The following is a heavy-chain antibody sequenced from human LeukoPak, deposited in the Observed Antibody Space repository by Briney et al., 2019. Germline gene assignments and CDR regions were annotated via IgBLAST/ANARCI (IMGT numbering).Heavy chain of an antibody. Sequence: GGTLRLSRAASGFTFSSYAMSWVRPAPGKGLEWVSAISGSGGSTYYADSVKGRFTISRDNSKNTLYLQMNSLRAEDTPVYYCARSEYYYDSSGYSFDYWGQGTLVTVSS. CDR2: ISGSGGST. D-gene: IGHD3-22*01. V-gene: IGHV3-23*01. J-gene: IGHJ4*02. CDR3: ARSEYYYDSSGYSFDY. CDR1: GFTFSSYA.